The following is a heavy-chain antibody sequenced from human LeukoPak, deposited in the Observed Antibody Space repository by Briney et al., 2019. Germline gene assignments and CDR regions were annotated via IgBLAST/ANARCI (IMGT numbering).Heavy chain of an antibody. J-gene: IGHJ6*03. Sequence: ASVKVSCKASGYTFTNYGISWVRQAPGQGLEWMGRISAYNGNTNYAQKFQGRVTMTRDTSISTAYMELSRLRSDDTAVYYCARLYKNYYYYYMDVWGKGTTVTVSS. CDR2: ISAYNGNT. V-gene: IGHV1-18*01. CDR3: ARLYKNYYYYYMDV. D-gene: IGHD3-16*01. CDR1: GYTFTNYG.